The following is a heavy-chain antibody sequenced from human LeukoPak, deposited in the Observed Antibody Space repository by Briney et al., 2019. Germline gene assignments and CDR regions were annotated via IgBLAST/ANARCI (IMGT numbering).Heavy chain of an antibody. D-gene: IGHD3-10*01. CDR2: INAGNGDT. J-gene: IGHJ3*02. Sequence: GASVKVSCKASGYTFTSYGISWVRQAPGQRLEWMGWINAGNGDTKYSQNFQGRVTITRDTSASTAYMELSSLRSEDTAVYYCAIKYYYGSGSYYLPDVFDIWGQGTMVTVSS. CDR1: GYTFTSYG. V-gene: IGHV1-3*01. CDR3: AIKYYYGSGSYYLPDVFDI.